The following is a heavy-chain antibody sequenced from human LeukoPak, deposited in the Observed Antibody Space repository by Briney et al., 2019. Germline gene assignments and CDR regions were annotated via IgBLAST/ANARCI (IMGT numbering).Heavy chain of an antibody. CDR2: ISWNSGSI. Sequence: GGSLRLSCAASGFTFDDYAMHWVRQAPGKGLEWVSGISWNSGSIGYADSVKGRFTISRDNAKNSLYLQMNSLRAEDTALYYCAKDIRAVAGASSAFDIWGQGTMVTVSS. J-gene: IGHJ3*02. CDR1: GFTFDDYA. D-gene: IGHD6-19*01. CDR3: AKDIRAVAGASSAFDI. V-gene: IGHV3-9*01.